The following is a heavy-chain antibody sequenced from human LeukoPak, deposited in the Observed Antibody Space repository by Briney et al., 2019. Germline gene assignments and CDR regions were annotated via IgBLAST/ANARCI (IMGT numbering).Heavy chain of an antibody. D-gene: IGHD3-3*01. CDR2: INHSGST. CDR3: ARAYDLEDY. Sequence: PSETLSLTCAVYGGSFSGYYWSWIRQPPGKGQEWIGEINHSGSTNYNPSLKSRVTISVDTSKNQFSLKLSSVTAADTAVYYCARAYDLEDYWGQGTLVTVSS. J-gene: IGHJ4*02. V-gene: IGHV4-34*01. CDR1: GGSFSGYY.